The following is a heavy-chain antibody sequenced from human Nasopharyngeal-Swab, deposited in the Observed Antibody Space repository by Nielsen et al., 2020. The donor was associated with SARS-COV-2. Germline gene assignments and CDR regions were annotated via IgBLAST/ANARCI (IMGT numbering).Heavy chain of an antibody. CDR2: IKQDGSEK. J-gene: IGHJ6*02. Sequence: VRQMLGKGLEWVANIKQDGSEKYYVDSVKGRFTISRDNAKNSLYLQMNSLRAEDTAVYYCARAGDSSGYYFYYYYGMDVWSQGTTVTV. CDR3: ARAGDSSGYYFYYYYGMDV. D-gene: IGHD3-22*01. V-gene: IGHV3-7*02.